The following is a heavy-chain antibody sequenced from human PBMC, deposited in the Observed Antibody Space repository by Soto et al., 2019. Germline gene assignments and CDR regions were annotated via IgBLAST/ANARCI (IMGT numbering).Heavy chain of an antibody. V-gene: IGHV3-33*01. Sequence: QVQLVESGGGVVQPGRSLRLSCAASGFTFSSYGMHWVRQAPGKGLEWVAVIWYDGSNKYYADSVKGRFTISRDNSKNSLNLQMNSLRAEDTAVYYCARDGIVGATQPVDRWGQGTLVTVSS. CDR2: IWYDGSNK. CDR3: ARDGIVGATQPVDR. D-gene: IGHD1-26*01. CDR1: GFTFSSYG. J-gene: IGHJ5*02.